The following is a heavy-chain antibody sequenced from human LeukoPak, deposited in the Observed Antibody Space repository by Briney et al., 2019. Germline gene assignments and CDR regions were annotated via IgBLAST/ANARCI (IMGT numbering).Heavy chain of an antibody. J-gene: IGHJ3*02. CDR1: GGSISGYY. Sequence: SETLSLTCTVSGGSISGYYWSWIRQPPGKGLEWIGYIYYSGSTNYNPSLKSRVTISVDTSKNQFSLKLSSVTAADTAVYYCARVPYNTIFGVVISFDIWGQGTMVTVSS. D-gene: IGHD3-3*01. V-gene: IGHV4-59*01. CDR3: ARVPYNTIFGVVISFDI. CDR2: IYYSGST.